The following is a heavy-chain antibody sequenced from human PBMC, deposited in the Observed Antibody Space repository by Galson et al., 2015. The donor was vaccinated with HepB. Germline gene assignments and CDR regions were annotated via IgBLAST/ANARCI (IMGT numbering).Heavy chain of an antibody. D-gene: IGHD3-22*01. V-gene: IGHV1-3*01. J-gene: IGHJ6*03. Sequence: SVKVSCKASGYTFTSYAMHWVRQAPGQRLEWMGWINAGNGNTKYSQKFQGRVTITRDTSASTAYMELSSLRSEDTAVYYCARDPSSGYSYYYYYYYMDVWGKGTTVTVSS. CDR3: ARDPSSGYSYYYYYYYMDV. CDR2: INAGNGNT. CDR1: GYTFTSYA.